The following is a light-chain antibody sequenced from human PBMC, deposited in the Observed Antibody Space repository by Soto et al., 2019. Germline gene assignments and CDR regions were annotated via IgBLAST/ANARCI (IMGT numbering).Light chain of an antibody. J-gene: IGKJ1*01. V-gene: IGKV3-15*01. CDR3: QHYNNWPPWT. CDR2: GAS. Sequence: IVMTQSPATLSVSPGERATLSCRASQSISSNLAWYQQKPGQAPRLLMYGASTRATGIPARFSGSGSGTDFTLTISSLQSEDFAVYYCQHYNNWPPWTFGQGTKVEI. CDR1: QSISSN.